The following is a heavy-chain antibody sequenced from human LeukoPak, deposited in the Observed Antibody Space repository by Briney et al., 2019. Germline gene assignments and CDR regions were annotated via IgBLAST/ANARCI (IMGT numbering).Heavy chain of an antibody. J-gene: IGHJ4*02. CDR2: INHSGST. Sequence: SETLSLTCAVYGGSFSGYYWSWIRQPPGKGLEWIGEINHSGSTNYNPSLKSRVTISVDTSKNQFSLKLSSVTAADTAAYYCARAGVVTGVLFDYWGQGTLVTVSS. V-gene: IGHV4-34*01. D-gene: IGHD4-23*01. CDR3: ARAGVVTGVLFDY. CDR1: GGSFSGYY.